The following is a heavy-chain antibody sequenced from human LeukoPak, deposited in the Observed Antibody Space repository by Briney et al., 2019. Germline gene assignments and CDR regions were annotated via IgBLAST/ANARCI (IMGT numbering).Heavy chain of an antibody. V-gene: IGHV1-2*02. CDR2: INPNSGGT. Sequence: ASVKVSCKASGYTFTGYYMHWVRQAPGQGLEWMGWINPNSGGTNYAQKFQGRVTITADKSTSTAYMELSSLRSEDTAVYYCARYFDWYYGMDVWGQGTTVTVSS. CDR1: GYTFTGYY. J-gene: IGHJ6*02. CDR3: ARYFDWYYGMDV. D-gene: IGHD3-9*01.